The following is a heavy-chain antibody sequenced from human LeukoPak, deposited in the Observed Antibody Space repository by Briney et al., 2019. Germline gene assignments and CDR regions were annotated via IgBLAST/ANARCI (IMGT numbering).Heavy chain of an antibody. J-gene: IGHJ4*02. CDR3: ATSTTHSSSWYAFDY. CDR1: GGSIRSYY. Sequence: KPSETLSLTCTVSGGSIRSYYWSWIRPPPGKGLEWIGYIHYSGSTNYNPSLKSRVTKSVDTSRNQLSLKLSSVTAADTAVYYCATSTTHSSSWYAFDYWGQGTLVTVSS. V-gene: IGHV4-59*01. CDR2: IHYSGST. D-gene: IGHD6-13*01.